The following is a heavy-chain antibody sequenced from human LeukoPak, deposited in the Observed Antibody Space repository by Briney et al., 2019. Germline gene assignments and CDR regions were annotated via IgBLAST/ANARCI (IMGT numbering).Heavy chain of an antibody. CDR1: GFTFSSYG. V-gene: IGHV3-33*08. CDR3: ASNLGPYSSSWYLRY. J-gene: IGHJ4*02. D-gene: IGHD6-13*01. Sequence: GGSLRLSCAASGFTFSSYGMHWVRQAPGMGLEWVAVIWYDGSNKYYADSVKGRFTISRDNSKNTLYLQMNSLRAEDTAVYYCASNLGPYSSSWYLRYWGQGTLVTVSS. CDR2: IWYDGSNK.